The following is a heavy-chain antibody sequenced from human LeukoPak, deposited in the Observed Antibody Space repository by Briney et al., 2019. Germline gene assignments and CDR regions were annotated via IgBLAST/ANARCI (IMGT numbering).Heavy chain of an antibody. J-gene: IGHJ4*02. CDR2: IIPIFGAA. Sequence: SVKVSCKASGGTFSSYAISWVRQAPGQGLEWMGGIIPIFGAANYAQKFQGRVTITTDESTSTAYMELSSLRSEDTAVYYCARDLWASLDYGDYSDYWGQGTLVTVSS. V-gene: IGHV1-69*05. CDR3: ARDLWASLDYGDYSDY. D-gene: IGHD4-17*01. CDR1: GGTFSSYA.